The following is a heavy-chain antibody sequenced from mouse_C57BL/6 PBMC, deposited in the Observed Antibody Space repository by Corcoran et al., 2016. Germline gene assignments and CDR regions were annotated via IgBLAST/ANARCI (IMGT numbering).Heavy chain of an antibody. V-gene: IGHV1-26*01. CDR2: INPNNGGT. D-gene: IGHD2-2*01. CDR1: GYTFTDYY. J-gene: IGHJ2*01. CDR3: ARNYGYAGY. Sequence: EVQLQQSGPELVKPGASVKISCKASGYTFTDYYMNWVKQSHGKSLEWIGDINPNNGGTSYNQKFKGKATLTVDKSSSTAYMELRSLTSEDSAVYYCARNYGYAGYWGQGTTLTVSS.